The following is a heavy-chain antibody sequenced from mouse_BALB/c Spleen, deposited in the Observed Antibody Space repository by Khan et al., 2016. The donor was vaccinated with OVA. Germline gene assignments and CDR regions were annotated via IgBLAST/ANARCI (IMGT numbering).Heavy chain of an antibody. V-gene: IGHV1-4*01. D-gene: IGHD2-10*01. Sequence: VQLQESGAELARPGASVKMSCKASGYTFTSYTIHWVKQRPGQGLEWIGYINPSNIYTNYNQKFRDKATLTADKSSRTAYMQLSSLTSEDSAVYYCAGVGPYHGNYRAWFAYWGQGTLVTVSA. CDR1: GYTFTSYT. CDR2: INPSNIYT. J-gene: IGHJ3*01. CDR3: AGVGPYHGNYRAWFAY.